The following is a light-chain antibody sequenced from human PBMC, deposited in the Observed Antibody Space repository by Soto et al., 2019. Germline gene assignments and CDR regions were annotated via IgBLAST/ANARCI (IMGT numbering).Light chain of an antibody. CDR3: QVWDTGNDHVV. Sequence: SYELTQPPSVSVAPGQTSRITCGGNNIKSKSVHWYQQRPGQAPVLVVHDDSDRPSGIPERFSGSNSENTATLIITRVEAVDEADYYCQVWDTGNDHVVFGGGTKLTV. V-gene: IGLV3-21*02. CDR2: DDS. J-gene: IGLJ2*01. CDR1: NIKSKS.